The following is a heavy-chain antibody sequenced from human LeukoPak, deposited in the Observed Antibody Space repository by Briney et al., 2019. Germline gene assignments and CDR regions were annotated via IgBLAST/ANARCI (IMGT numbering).Heavy chain of an antibody. V-gene: IGHV3-23*01. CDR1: GFTFSSYA. J-gene: IGHJ6*02. Sequence: GGSLRLSCAASGFTFSSYAMSWVRQAPGKGLEWVSAISGSGGSTYYADSVKGRFTISRDNSKNTLYLQMNSLRAEDTAVYYCAKDLAKTVAGVYYYYGMDVWGQGTTVTVSS. CDR3: AKDLAKTVAGVYYYYGMDV. CDR2: ISGSGGST. D-gene: IGHD6-19*01.